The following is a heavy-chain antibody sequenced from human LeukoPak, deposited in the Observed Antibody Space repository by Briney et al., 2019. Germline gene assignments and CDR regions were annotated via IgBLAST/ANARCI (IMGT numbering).Heavy chain of an antibody. Sequence: GASVKVSCKASGYTFTGYYVHWVRQAPGQGLEWLGWINPNSGGTNYAQKFQGRVTMTRDTSISTAYMELSRLRSDDTAVYYCARDSSHYGSGSYYNTYYFDYWGQGTLVTVFS. CDR2: INPNSGGT. CDR1: GYTFTGYY. V-gene: IGHV1-2*02. CDR3: ARDSSHYGSGSYYNTYYFDY. D-gene: IGHD3-10*01. J-gene: IGHJ4*02.